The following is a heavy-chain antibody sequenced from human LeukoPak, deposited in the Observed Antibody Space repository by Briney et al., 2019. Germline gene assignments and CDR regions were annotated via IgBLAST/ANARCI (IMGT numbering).Heavy chain of an antibody. V-gene: IGHV4-4*02. D-gene: IGHD6-6*01. CDR1: GGSISSSNW. CDR2: IYHSGST. Sequence: SESLSLTCAVSGGSISSSNWWSWVRQPPGKGLEWIGEIYHSGSTNYNPSLQSRVTISVDTSKNQFSLNLNSVTAADTAVYYCARGGAARLHFQNWGQGTLVTVSS. CDR3: ARGGAARLHFQN. J-gene: IGHJ1*01.